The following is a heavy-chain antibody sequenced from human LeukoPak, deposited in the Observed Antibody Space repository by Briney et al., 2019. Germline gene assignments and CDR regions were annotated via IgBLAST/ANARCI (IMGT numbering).Heavy chain of an antibody. CDR1: GFNLLSYS. V-gene: IGHV3-48*03. D-gene: IGHD2-15*01. Sequence: QPGGSLRLSCAASGFNLLSYSLTWVRQRPGKGLELISHISPAGDIASYADSVRGRFTVSRDNARKALYLQMNSLRVEDTAVYYCAPPLGYCSGPNCLRVDSWGQGTLVTVSS. CDR3: APPLGYCSGPNCLRVDS. J-gene: IGHJ4*02. CDR2: ISPAGDIA.